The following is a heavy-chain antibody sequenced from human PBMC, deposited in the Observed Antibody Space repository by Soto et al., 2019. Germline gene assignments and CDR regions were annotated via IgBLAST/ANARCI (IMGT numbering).Heavy chain of an antibody. CDR3: ERASRPYGGCDY. CDR1: GYTFTSYG. Sequence: ASVKVSCKASGYTFTSYGISWVRQAPGQGLEWVGWLSGFNRDTKYAQKFQGRVTMTKGTSTSTAYMELRSLRSDDTAVYCCERASRPYGGCDYWGQGTMVTVSS. CDR2: LSGFNRDT. V-gene: IGHV1-18*01. J-gene: IGHJ4*02. D-gene: IGHD4-17*01.